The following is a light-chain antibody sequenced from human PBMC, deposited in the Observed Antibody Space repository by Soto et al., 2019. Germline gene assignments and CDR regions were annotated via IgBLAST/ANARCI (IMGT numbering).Light chain of an antibody. J-gene: IGLJ1*01. V-gene: IGLV2-8*01. CDR1: SSDVGGYNY. Sequence: QSALTQPPSASGSPGQSVTISCTGTSSDVGGYNYVSWYQQHPGKAPKLMIYGVTNRPSGVPDRFSGSKSGNTASLTVSGLQAEDADYYYCSSYAGSNNYVFGPGTKLTVL. CDR3: SSYAGSNNYV. CDR2: GVT.